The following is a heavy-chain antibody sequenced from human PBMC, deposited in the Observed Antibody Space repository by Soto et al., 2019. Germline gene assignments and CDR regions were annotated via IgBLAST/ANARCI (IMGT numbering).Heavy chain of an antibody. CDR3: AGYYDFWSGYNDY. J-gene: IGHJ4*02. V-gene: IGHV4-39*01. D-gene: IGHD3-3*01. CDR2: IYYSGST. CDR1: GGSISSSSYY. Sequence: PSETLSLTCTVSGGSISSSSYYWGWIRQPPGKGLEWIGSIYYSGSTYYNPSLKSRVTISVDTSKNQFSLKLSSVTAADTAVYYCAGYYDFWSGYNDYWGQGTLVTVSS.